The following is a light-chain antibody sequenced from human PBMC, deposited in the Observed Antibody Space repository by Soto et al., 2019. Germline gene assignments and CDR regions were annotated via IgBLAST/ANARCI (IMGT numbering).Light chain of an antibody. J-gene: IGKJ1*01. CDR1: ETISSDK. V-gene: IGKV3-20*01. CDR2: GTF. Sequence: EIVLTQSPGTLSVSPGERATLSCRASETISSDKLAWYQQKPGQPPSLLIYGTFSRAPGIPDRFSGSGSGTDFTLTISRLEPEDSAIYYCQQYGSWTCGQGTKVEI. CDR3: QQYGSWT.